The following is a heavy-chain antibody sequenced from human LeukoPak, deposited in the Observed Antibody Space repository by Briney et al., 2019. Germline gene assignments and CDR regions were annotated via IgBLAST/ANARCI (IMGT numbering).Heavy chain of an antibody. D-gene: IGHD4-17*01. CDR3: ARDGDYRFFDY. J-gene: IGHJ4*02. CDR1: GYSISSDYY. V-gene: IGHV4-38-2*02. CDR2: NYHSGST. Sequence: SETLSLTCTVSGYSISSDYYCGCIRQPPGKVLEWTGSNYHSGSTNYNPSLKTRFTISGDKSKNQFSLQLTSLTAADTAVYCCARDGDYRFFDYWGQGSLVTVSS.